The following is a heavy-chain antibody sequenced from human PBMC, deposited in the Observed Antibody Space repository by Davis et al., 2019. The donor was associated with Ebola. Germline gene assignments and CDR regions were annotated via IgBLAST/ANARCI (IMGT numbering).Heavy chain of an antibody. CDR2: ISYDGNNE. CDR1: GFTFSSYA. V-gene: IGHV3-30-3*01. CDR3: AKGPTRSGYY. Sequence: PGGSLRLSCAASGFTFSSYAMHWVRLAPGKGLEWVAVISYDGNNEYYADSVKGRFTISRDNSQNTLYLQMTGLRAEDTAIYYCAKGPTRSGYYWGQGTLVTVSS. J-gene: IGHJ4*02. D-gene: IGHD6-19*01.